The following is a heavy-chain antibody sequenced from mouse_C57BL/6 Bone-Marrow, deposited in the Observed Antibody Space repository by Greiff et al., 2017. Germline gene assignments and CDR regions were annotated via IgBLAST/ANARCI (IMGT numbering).Heavy chain of an antibody. CDR1: GYTFTSYW. V-gene: IGHV1-64*01. CDR2: IHPNSGST. Sequence: QVQLQQPGAELVKPGASVKLSCKASGYTFTSYWMHWVKQRPGQGLEWIGMIHPNSGSTKYNEKYKGKATLTVDTSSSTAYMELHSLASEDSAVYFCARDYGSSYWYFDVWGTGTTVTVSS. D-gene: IGHD1-1*01. J-gene: IGHJ1*03. CDR3: ARDYGSSYWYFDV.